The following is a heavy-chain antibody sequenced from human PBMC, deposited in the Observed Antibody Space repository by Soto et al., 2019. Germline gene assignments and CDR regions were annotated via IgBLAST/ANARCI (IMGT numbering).Heavy chain of an antibody. CDR1: GFTFSSYG. CDR3: AKDQAFYGMDV. CDR2: ISYDGSNK. V-gene: IGHV3-30*18. J-gene: IGHJ6*02. Sequence: GGSLRLSCAASGFTFSSYGMHWVRQAPGKGLEWVAVISYDGSNKYYADSVKGRFTISRDNSKNTLYLQMNSLRAEDTAVYCGAKDQAFYGMDVWGQGTTVTVSS.